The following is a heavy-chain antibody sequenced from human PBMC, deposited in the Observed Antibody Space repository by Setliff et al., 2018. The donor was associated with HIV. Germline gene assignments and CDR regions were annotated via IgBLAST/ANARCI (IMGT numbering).Heavy chain of an antibody. CDR1: GFTFSNYG. CDR3: VRDYMWAFDY. V-gene: IGHV3-33*01. D-gene: IGHD1-26*01. CDR2: IWYDANNK. Sequence: GGSLRLSCAASGFTFSNYGMHWVRQAPGKGLEWVAVIWYDANNKYYADSVKGRFTISRDNTKNSLYLQMNNLRAEDTAVYYCVRDYMWAFDYWGQGTLVTVSS. J-gene: IGHJ4*02.